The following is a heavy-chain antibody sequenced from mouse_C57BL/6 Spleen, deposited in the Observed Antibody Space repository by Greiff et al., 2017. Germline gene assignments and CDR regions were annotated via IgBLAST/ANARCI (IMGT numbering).Heavy chain of an antibody. CDR3: ARWSGGYPYYFDY. CDR2: IDPNSGGT. J-gene: IGHJ2*01. V-gene: IGHV1-72*01. CDR1: GYTFTSYW. D-gene: IGHD2-2*01. Sequence: QVQLKQPGAELVKPGASVKLSCKASGYTFTSYWMHWVKQRPGRGLEWIGRIDPNSGGTKYNEKFKSKATLTVDKPSRTAYMQLSSLTSEDSAVDYCARWSGGYPYYFDYWGQGTTLTVSS.